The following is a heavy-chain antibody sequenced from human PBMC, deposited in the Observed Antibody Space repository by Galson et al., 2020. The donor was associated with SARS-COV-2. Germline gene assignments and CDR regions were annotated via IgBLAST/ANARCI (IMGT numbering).Heavy chain of an antibody. J-gene: IGHJ4*02. D-gene: IGHD6-19*01. CDR2: ILNDGSNQ. CDR1: GFTFRGYA. CDR3: AREGAVAESDS. Sequence: GGSLRLSCVASGFTFRGYAMHWVRQAPGKGLEWVAVILNDGSNQYYADSVKGRFTISRDNSKNTLYLQMNSLRVDDTAVYYCAREGAVAESDSWGQGTLVTVSS. V-gene: IGHV3-30-3*01.